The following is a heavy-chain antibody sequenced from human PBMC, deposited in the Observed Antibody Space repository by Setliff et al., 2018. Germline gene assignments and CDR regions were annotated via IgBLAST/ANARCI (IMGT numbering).Heavy chain of an antibody. CDR1: GGSIRSGSYY. Sequence: TLSLTSNVSGGSIRSGSYYWSWIRQSAGKGLEWIGHIYTSGSTQYNPSLKSRVAISLDASKNKFSLKLSSGTAADTAVYCCARGDFWIVSQSQNWFDPWGHGTLVTVSS. D-gene: IGHD3-3*01. CDR3: ARGDFWIVSQSQNWFDP. CDR2: IYTSGST. V-gene: IGHV4-61*09. J-gene: IGHJ5*02.